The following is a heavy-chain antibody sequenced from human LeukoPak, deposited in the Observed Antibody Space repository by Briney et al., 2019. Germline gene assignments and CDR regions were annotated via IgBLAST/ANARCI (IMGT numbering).Heavy chain of an antibody. V-gene: IGHV3-23*01. D-gene: IGHD2-15*01. CDR1: GFTFSNYA. CDR2: VSGRGGST. J-gene: IGHJ4*02. Sequence: PGGSLRLSCAASGFTFSNYAMSWVRQAPGKGLEWVSAVSGRGGSTYYADSVKGRFTISRDNSKNTLYLQMNSLRAEDTAVYYCAKVSAVAAPYYFDYWGQGTLVTVSS. CDR3: AKVSAVAAPYYFDY.